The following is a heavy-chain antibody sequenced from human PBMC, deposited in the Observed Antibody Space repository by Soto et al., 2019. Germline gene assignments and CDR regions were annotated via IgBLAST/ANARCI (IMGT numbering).Heavy chain of an antibody. CDR2: ISYDGSNK. Sequence: QVQLVESGGGVVQPGRSLRLSCAASGFTFSSYAMHWVRQAPGKGLEWVAVISYDGSNKYYADSVKGRLSISRDNSKNPLYMQMSSLRAEDTAVYYCARHKRDLRFLEWSYYFDYWGQGTLVTVSS. CDR1: GFTFSSYA. V-gene: IGHV3-30-3*01. CDR3: ARHKRDLRFLEWSYYFDY. D-gene: IGHD3-3*01. J-gene: IGHJ4*02.